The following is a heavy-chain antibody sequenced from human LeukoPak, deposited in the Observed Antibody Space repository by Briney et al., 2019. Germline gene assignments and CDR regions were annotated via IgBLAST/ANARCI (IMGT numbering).Heavy chain of an antibody. D-gene: IGHD5-18*01. Sequence: GSLRLSCAASGFTFSSYAMGWVRQAPGKGLEWVSAITASGGNTYYADSVKGRFTISRDNSKNTLYLQVTSLRAEDTAVYYCAKGNGYSYGRYYFDYWGQGTLVTVSS. V-gene: IGHV3-23*01. CDR2: ITASGGNT. CDR1: GFTFSSYA. J-gene: IGHJ4*02. CDR3: AKGNGYSYGRYYFDY.